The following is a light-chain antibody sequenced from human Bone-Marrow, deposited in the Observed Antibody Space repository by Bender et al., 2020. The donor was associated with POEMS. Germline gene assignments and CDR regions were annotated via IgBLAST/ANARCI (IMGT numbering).Light chain of an antibody. CDR2: GYN. V-gene: IGLV1-40*01. Sequence: SLLPQPPSGSGAPGQRVTISCTGTSSNTGSGYELNWYQPLQGTAPKLLIYGYNNRPSGVSNRFSGSKSGNTASLTISGLQAEDEADYYCSSYTGSSTIFGGGTKLTVL. J-gene: IGLJ2*01. CDR1: SSNTGSGYE. CDR3: SSYTGSSTI.